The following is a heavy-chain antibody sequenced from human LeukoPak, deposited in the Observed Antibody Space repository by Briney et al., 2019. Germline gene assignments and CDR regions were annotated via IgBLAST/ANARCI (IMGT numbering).Heavy chain of an antibody. D-gene: IGHD3-22*01. CDR1: GFTFSNYW. J-gene: IGHJ6*02. CDR2: ISYDGSNK. V-gene: IGHV3-30*18. Sequence: TGGSLRLSCTASGFTFSNYWMNWVRQAPGKGLEWVAVISYDGSNKYYADSVKGRFTISRDNSKNTLYLQMNSLRAEDTAVYYCAKDLYYDSSGYYSDYYYYYGMDVWGQGTTVTVSS. CDR3: AKDLYYDSSGYYSDYYYYYGMDV.